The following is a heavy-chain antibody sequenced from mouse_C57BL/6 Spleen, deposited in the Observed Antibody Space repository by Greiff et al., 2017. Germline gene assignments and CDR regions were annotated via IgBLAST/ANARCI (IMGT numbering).Heavy chain of an antibody. CDR3: ARRDYYGSSWYFDV. J-gene: IGHJ1*03. CDR2: ISDGGSYT. CDR1: GFTFSSYA. Sequence: EVMLVESGGGLVKPGGSLKLSCAASGFTFSSYAMSWVRQTPEKRLEWVATISDGGSYTYYPDNVKGRFTFSRDNAKNNLYLQMSNVKAEDTAMYYGARRDYYGSSWYFDVWGTGTTVTVSS. D-gene: IGHD1-1*01. V-gene: IGHV5-4*03.